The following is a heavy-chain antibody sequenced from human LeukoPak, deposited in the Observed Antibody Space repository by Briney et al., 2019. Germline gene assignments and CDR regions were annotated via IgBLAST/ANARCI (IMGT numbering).Heavy chain of an antibody. CDR3: ASAYSYDSSGYYPFDY. CDR1: GFTFSSYW. V-gene: IGHV3-64D*06. D-gene: IGHD3-22*01. Sequence: GGSLRLSCAASGFTFSSYWMHWVRKPPGKGLEYVSAITNNGRSTYYADSVKGRFTISRDNSKNTLYLQMSSLRAEDTAVYYCASAYSYDSSGYYPFDYWGQGTLVTVPS. CDR2: ITNNGRST. J-gene: IGHJ4*02.